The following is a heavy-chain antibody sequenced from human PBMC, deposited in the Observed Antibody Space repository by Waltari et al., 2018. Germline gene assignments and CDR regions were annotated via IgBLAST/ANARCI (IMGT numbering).Heavy chain of an antibody. V-gene: IGHV1-2*06. CDR2: INPNSGGT. D-gene: IGHD1-20*01. J-gene: IGHJ4*02. Sequence: QVQLVQSGAEVKKPGASVKVSCKASGYTFTGYYMHWVRQAPGQGLEWMGRINPNSGGTNYAQKFQGRVTMTRDTSISTAYMELGRLRSDDTAVYYCARSRYNWNEVDDYWGQGTLVTVSS. CDR3: ARSRYNWNEVDDY. CDR1: GYTFTGYY.